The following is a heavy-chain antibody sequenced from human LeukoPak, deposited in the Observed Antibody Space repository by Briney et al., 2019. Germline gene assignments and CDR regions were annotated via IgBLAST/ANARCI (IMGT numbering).Heavy chain of an antibody. V-gene: IGHV3-13*04. CDR2: IGTGDDT. J-gene: IGHJ6*02. CDR3: ARSAYYYYYGFDV. CDR1: GLSFRSYD. Sequence: GGSLRLSCAAYGLSFRSYDLHWVRQTTGKGLEWVAAIGTGDDTFYQPSVKGRFTISRDKSKNSLSLKMSTLRVGDTAVYFCARSAYYYYYGFDVWGQGTTVTVSS.